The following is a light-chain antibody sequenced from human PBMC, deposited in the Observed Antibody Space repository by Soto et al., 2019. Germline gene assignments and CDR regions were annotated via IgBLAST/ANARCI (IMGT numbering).Light chain of an antibody. Sequence: SYELTQPPSVSVSPGQTASITCSGDKLGDKYACWYQQKPGQSPVLVIYQDSKRPSGIPERFSGSSSGNTATLTISGTQAMDEADYYCQAWDSSKVVFGGGPKLTVL. CDR1: KLGDKY. J-gene: IGLJ2*01. CDR2: QDS. V-gene: IGLV3-1*01. CDR3: QAWDSSKVV.